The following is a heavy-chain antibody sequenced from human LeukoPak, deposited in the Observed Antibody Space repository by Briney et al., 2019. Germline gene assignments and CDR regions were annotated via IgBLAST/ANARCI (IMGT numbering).Heavy chain of an antibody. CDR2: IDAGNGNT. D-gene: IGHD3-22*01. V-gene: IGHV1-3*01. J-gene: IGHJ6*02. Sequence: GASVKVSCKASGYTFTNYAMHWVRQAPGQGLEWMGWIDAGNGNTEYSQKFQGRVTITRDTSASTAYMELSSLRSEDTAVYYCARGSTMTHYGMDVWGQRTTVTVSS. CDR1: GYTFTNYA. CDR3: ARGSTMTHYGMDV.